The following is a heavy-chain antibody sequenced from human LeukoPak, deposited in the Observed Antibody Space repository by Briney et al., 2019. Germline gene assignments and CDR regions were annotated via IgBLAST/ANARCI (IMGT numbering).Heavy chain of an antibody. J-gene: IGHJ4*02. Sequence: GGTLRLSCAASGFTFSSYSMNWVRQAPGKGLEWVSSISSSSSYIYYADSVKGRFTISRDNAKNSLYLQMNSLRAEDTAVYYCARIYGDYVDFELDYWSQGTLVTVSS. V-gene: IGHV3-21*01. CDR2: ISSSSSYI. CDR3: ARIYGDYVDFELDY. D-gene: IGHD4-17*01. CDR1: GFTFSSYS.